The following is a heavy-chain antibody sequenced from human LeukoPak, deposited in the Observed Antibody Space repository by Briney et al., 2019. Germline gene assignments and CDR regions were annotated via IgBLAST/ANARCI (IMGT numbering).Heavy chain of an antibody. J-gene: IGHJ4*02. CDR2: IPYDGSNK. CDR1: GFTFSSYA. D-gene: IGHD7-27*01. V-gene: IGHV3-30*04. CDR3: ARDPTRNWGPSVYFDY. Sequence: PGGSLRLSCAASGFTFSSYAMHWVRQAPGKGLEWVAVIPYDGSNKYYADSVKGRFTISRDNSKNTLYLQMNSLRAEDTAVYYCARDPTRNWGPSVYFDYWGQGTLVTVSS.